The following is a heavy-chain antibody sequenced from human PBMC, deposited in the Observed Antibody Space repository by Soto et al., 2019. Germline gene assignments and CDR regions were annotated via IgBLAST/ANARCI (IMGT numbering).Heavy chain of an antibody. J-gene: IGHJ4*02. V-gene: IGHV4-39*01. CDR2: ISPSGST. CDR3: ARRPPYYFDY. Sequence: QLQLQESGPGLVKPSETLSLTCTVSGGSISSGSYYWGWIRQPPGKGLEYIGSISPSGSTSYNPSLKSRVTISVDTSKNQFSLKLSSVTAADTAVYYCARRPPYYFDYWGQGTLVTVSS. CDR1: GGSISSGSYY.